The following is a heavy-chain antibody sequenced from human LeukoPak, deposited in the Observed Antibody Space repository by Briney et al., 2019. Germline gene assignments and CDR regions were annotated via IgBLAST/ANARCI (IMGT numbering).Heavy chain of an antibody. J-gene: IGHJ6*02. CDR3: ARKAGIAAAGMISYYYYGMDV. D-gene: IGHD6-13*01. CDR1: GGSISSYY. Sequence: SETLSLTSTVSGGSISSYYWSWIRQPPGKGLEWIGYIYYSGSSNYNPSLKSRVTISVDTSKNQFSLKLTSVTAADTAVYYCARKAGIAAAGMISYYYYGMDVWGQGTTVTVSS. V-gene: IGHV4-59*08. CDR2: IYYSGSS.